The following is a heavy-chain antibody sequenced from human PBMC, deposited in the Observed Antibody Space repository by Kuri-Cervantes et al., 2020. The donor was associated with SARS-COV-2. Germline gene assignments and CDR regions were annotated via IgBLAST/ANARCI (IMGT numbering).Heavy chain of an antibody. V-gene: IGHV1-2*02. J-gene: IGHJ2*01. CDR2: ISAYNGNT. CDR1: GYTFTSYD. Sequence: ASVKVSCKASGYTFTSYDINWVRQAPGQGLEWMGWISAYNGNTNYAQKFQGRVTMTRDTSISTAYMELSRLRSDDTAVYYCASAKQLVDWYFDLWGRGTLVTVSS. CDR3: ASAKQLVDWYFDL. D-gene: IGHD6-6*01.